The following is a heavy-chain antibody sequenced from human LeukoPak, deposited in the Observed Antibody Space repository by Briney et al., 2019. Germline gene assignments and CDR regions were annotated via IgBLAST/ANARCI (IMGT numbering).Heavy chain of an antibody. J-gene: IGHJ6*03. CDR1: GGTFSSYA. Sequence: SVKVSCKASGGTFSSYAISWVRQAPGQGLEWMGGIIPVFGTANYAQKFQGRVTITADESTSTAYMELSSLRSEDTAVYYCATRGGSGSYSYYYYYMDVWGKGTTVTISS. CDR3: ATRGGSGSYSYYYYYMDV. CDR2: IIPVFGTA. D-gene: IGHD3-10*01. V-gene: IGHV1-69*13.